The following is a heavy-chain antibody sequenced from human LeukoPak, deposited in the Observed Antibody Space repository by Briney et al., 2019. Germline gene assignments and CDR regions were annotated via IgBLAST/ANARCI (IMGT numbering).Heavy chain of an antibody. D-gene: IGHD1-26*01. CDR2: IYYTGST. CDR1: GDSISSSY. CDR3: ARADPISGTYSPFDY. J-gene: IGHJ4*02. Sequence: SETLSLTCTVSGDSISSSYWNWIRQPPGKGLEWIGYIYYTGSTNYNPSLRSRVTISVDTSKNQFSLKLNSVTAADTAVYYCARADPISGTYSPFDYWGQGTLVTVSS. V-gene: IGHV4-59*01.